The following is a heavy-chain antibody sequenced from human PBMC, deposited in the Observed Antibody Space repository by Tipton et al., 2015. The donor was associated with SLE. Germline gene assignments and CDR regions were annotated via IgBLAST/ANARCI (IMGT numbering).Heavy chain of an antibody. V-gene: IGHV4-31*03. CDR2: INYSGCT. Sequence: TLSLTCTVSGVSISTGAYWTWIRQHPGKGLERIGYINYSGCTHYNPSLNSRGTISVDTSKNHFSLIMSSASAADTAVYYCARRRVDDYGMDVWGQGTTVTVSS. D-gene: IGHD2-15*01. J-gene: IGHJ6*02. CDR1: GVSISTGAY. CDR3: ARRRVDDYGMDV.